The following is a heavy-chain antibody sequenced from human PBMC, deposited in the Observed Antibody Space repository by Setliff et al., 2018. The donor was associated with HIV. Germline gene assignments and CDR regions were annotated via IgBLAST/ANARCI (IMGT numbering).Heavy chain of an antibody. V-gene: IGHV1-46*01. CDR2: VNPSGGST. CDR1: GYTFTSYY. J-gene: IGHJ4*02. Sequence: ASVKVSCKASGYTFTSYYMHWVRQAPGQGLEWLGMVNPSGGSTAYAQKFQGRVTMTRDTSARTAYMDLTSLRSEDTAVYYCARGSSGWPYYFDYWGQGTLVTVSS. D-gene: IGHD6-19*01. CDR3: ARGSSGWPYYFDY.